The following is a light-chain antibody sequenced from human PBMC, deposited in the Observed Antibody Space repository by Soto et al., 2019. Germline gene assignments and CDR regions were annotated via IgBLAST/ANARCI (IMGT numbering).Light chain of an antibody. CDR1: SSDVGNYDL. V-gene: IGLV2-23*02. Sequence: QSVLTQPASVSGSPGQSITISCTGTSSDVGNYDLVSWYQQHPGKAPKLLIYEVTKRPSGVSNRFSGSKSGNTASLTISGLQAEDEADYSCCSYVTTSPVVFGGGTKLTVL. CDR2: EVT. J-gene: IGLJ2*01. CDR3: CSYVTTSPVV.